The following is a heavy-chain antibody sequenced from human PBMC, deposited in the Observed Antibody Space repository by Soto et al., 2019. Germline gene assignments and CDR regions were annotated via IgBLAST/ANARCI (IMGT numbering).Heavy chain of an antibody. CDR3: ARDRGFCSGDSCFYNWFDP. D-gene: IGHD2-15*01. CDR1: GYTFTDYA. Sequence: ASVKVSCKASGYTFTDYAIHWVRQAPGQRLEWMGWINAGNSNTKYSQKFQGRVTIISDTSTSTIHMELSSLRSEDTAVYYCARDRGFCSGDSCFYNWFDPWGQGTLVTVS. V-gene: IGHV1-3*01. CDR2: INAGNSNT. J-gene: IGHJ5*02.